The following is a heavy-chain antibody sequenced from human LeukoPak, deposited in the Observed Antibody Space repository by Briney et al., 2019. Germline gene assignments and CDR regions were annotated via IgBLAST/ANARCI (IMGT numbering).Heavy chain of an antibody. CDR2: IYDSGRT. CDR1: GGSISSYY. Sequence: SETLSLTCTVSGGSISSYYWRWIRQPPGKGLEWIGHIYDSGRTNYNSFLKSRVTISVDTSKNQFSLKLSSVTAADTAVYYCARHLPCSSTACYCQHAFDIWGQGTMVAVSS. CDR3: ARHLPCSSTACYCQHAFDI. D-gene: IGHD2-2*01. J-gene: IGHJ3*02. V-gene: IGHV4-59*08.